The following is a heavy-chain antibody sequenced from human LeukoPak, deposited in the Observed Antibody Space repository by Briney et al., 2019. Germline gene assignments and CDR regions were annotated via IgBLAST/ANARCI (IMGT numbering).Heavy chain of an antibody. CDR3: ARDSAAAAGRGAFDI. V-gene: IGHV4-4*02. CDR1: GVSISSNNW. CDR2: IYHSGST. Sequence: PSETLSLTCAVSGVSISSNNWWSWVRPPPGKGLEWIGEIYHSGSTNYNPSLKSRVTISMDRSSNQFFLEVSSVTAADTAVYYCARDSAAAAGRGAFDIWGQGTMVTVSS. D-gene: IGHD6-13*01. J-gene: IGHJ3*02.